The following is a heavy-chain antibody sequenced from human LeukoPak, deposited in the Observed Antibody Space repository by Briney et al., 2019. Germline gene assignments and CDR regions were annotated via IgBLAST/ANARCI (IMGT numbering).Heavy chain of an antibody. CDR1: GYTFTNYA. D-gene: IGHD3-10*01. Sequence: GASVKVSCKASGYTFTNYAMHWVRQAPGQRLEWMGWMNAGNGNTKYSQKFQGRVTITRDTSASTTYMEVSSLRPEDTAVYYCARSGGALSTNYFDYWGQGTLVTVSS. CDR3: ARSGGALSTNYFDY. CDR2: MNAGNGNT. J-gene: IGHJ4*02. V-gene: IGHV1-3*01.